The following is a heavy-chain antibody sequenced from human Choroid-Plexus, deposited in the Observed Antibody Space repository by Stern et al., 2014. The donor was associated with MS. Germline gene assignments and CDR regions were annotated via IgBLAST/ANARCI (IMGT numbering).Heavy chain of an antibody. V-gene: IGHV3-30*18. CDR3: AKDRQYLTYFFDH. CDR2: VSYDGSNK. Sequence: QLVQSGGGVVQPGRPLRLSCVASGFTFGSCAMHWVRQPPGKGLEWVAGVSYDGSNKYYADSVKGRFTISRDNSQNTLYMQMSSLRPEDTAVYYCAKDRQYLTYFFDHWGQGSLVTVSS. J-gene: IGHJ5*02. CDR1: GFTFGSCA. D-gene: IGHD2/OR15-2a*01.